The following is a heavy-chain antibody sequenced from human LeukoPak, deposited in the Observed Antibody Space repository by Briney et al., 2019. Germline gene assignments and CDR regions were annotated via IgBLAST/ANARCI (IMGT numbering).Heavy chain of an antibody. CDR1: GFTFSFYA. CDR2: IDGRGSPT. D-gene: IGHD3-3*01. CDR3: ARFHDFWR. V-gene: IGHV3-23*01. J-gene: IGHJ4*02. Sequence: PGGSLRLSCAASGFTFSFYAMTWVRQAPVKVLEWVSSIDGRGSPTYYADSVKGRFTISRDNSKNTLYLLLNSLRAEDTAVYYCARFHDFWRWGQGTLVTVSS.